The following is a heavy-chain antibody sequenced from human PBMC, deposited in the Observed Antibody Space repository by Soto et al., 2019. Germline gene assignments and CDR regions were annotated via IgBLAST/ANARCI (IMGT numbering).Heavy chain of an antibody. J-gene: IGHJ3*02. D-gene: IGHD2-15*01. CDR3: ARDRVEDIVVVVAAQGGSDAFDI. CDR1: GYTFTSYG. CDR2: ISAYNGNT. V-gene: IGHV1-18*01. Sequence: QVQLVQSGAEVKKPGASVKVSCKASGYTFTSYGISWVRQAPGQGLEWMGWISAYNGNTNYAQKLQGRVTMTTDTATSTAYMELRSLSSDDTAVYYCARDRVEDIVVVVAAQGGSDAFDIWGQGTMVTVSS.